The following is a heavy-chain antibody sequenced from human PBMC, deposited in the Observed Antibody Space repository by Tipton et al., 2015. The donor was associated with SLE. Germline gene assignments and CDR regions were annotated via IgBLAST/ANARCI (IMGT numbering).Heavy chain of an antibody. V-gene: IGHV3-43*02. Sequence: GSLRLSCAASGFTFDDYAMHWVRQAPGKGLEWVSLISEDGSTEDYAGSVRGRFTISRDNSKNSLYLEMNSLRTDDTALYFCARDKVRYAFDLWGQGTMVTVST. CDR2: ISEDGSTE. D-gene: IGHD2-2*01. J-gene: IGHJ3*01. CDR3: ARDKVRYAFDL. CDR1: GFTFDDYA.